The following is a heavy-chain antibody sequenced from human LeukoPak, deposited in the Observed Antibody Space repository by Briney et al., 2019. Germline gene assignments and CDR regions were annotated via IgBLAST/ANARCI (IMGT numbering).Heavy chain of an antibody. CDR2: IYYSGST. J-gene: IGHJ6*03. Sequence: PSETLSLTCTVSGGSISSSSYYWGWIRQPPGKGLEWIGYIYYSGSTDYNPSRRSRVTISVDTSKNQFSLRLNSVTAADTAVYYCARLLGGDPYYMDVWGKGTTVTVSS. D-gene: IGHD3-3*01. CDR3: ARLLGGDPYYMDV. CDR1: GGSISSSSYY. V-gene: IGHV4-61*05.